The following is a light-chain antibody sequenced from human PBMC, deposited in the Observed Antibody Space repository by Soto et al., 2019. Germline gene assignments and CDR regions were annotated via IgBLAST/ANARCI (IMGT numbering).Light chain of an antibody. Sequence: QSALIQPPSVSGSPGQSVTISCTGTSSDVGSYDYVSWYQQHPGTVPKPMIYNVNTQPSGVPDRFSGSKSGNTASLTISGLQAEDEADYYCSSYTSSSIYVFGSGTKVTV. J-gene: IGLJ1*01. CDR1: SSDVGSYDY. V-gene: IGLV2-11*01. CDR3: SSYTSSSIYV. CDR2: NVN.